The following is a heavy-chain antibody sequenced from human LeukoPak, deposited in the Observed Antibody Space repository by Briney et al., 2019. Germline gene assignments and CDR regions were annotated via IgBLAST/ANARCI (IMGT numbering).Heavy chain of an antibody. CDR3: VKGRAAAAGRGFDY. Sequence: GGSLRLSCAASGFTFRSYSMHWVRQAPGKGLEYVSAISGNGGSTYYADSVKGRFTISRDNSKNTLYLQMSSLRPEDTAVYYCVKGRAAAAGRGFDYWGQGTLVTVSS. CDR2: ISGNGGST. V-gene: IGHV3-64D*08. CDR1: GFTFRSYS. D-gene: IGHD6-13*01. J-gene: IGHJ4*02.